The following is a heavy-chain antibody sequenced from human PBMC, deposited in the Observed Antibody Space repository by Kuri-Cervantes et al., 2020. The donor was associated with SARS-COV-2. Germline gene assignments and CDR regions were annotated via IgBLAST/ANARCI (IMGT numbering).Heavy chain of an antibody. CDR1: GFTFSIYN. D-gene: IGHD3-22*01. Sequence: GESLKISCAASGFTFSIYNMNWVRQAPAKGLEWVSYISNSGGTIYYADSVKGRFTISRDNAKNSLYLQMNSLRAEDTAVYYCARQTYYYDSSGYPVFDYWGQGTLVTVSS. CDR2: ISNSGGTI. CDR3: ARQTYYYDSSGYPVFDY. J-gene: IGHJ4*02. V-gene: IGHV3-48*04.